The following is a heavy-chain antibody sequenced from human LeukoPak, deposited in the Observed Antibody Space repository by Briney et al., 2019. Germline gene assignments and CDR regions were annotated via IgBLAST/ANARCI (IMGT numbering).Heavy chain of an antibody. Sequence: ASVKVSCKASGYTFTGYYMHWVRLAPGQGLEWMGWINPKNGDTNYAQKFQGRVTMTRDTSISTAYMELTRLTSDDTAVYYCAREGSWGRNCFDPWGQGTLVTVSS. CDR1: GYTFTGYY. J-gene: IGHJ5*02. V-gene: IGHV1-2*02. D-gene: IGHD3-10*01. CDR2: INPKNGDT. CDR3: AREGSWGRNCFDP.